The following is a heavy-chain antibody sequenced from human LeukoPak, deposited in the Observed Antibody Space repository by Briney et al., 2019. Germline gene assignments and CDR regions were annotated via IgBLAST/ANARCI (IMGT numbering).Heavy chain of an antibody. D-gene: IGHD2-8*02. CDR2: MSSEGSGT. V-gene: IGHV3-74*01. CDR1: GFSLSGYW. CDR3: TRVQAGRSGLMDV. J-gene: IGHJ6*02. Sequence: PGGSLRLSCAASGFSLSGYWMHRVRQAPGRELVWVSRMSSEGSGTTYADSVKGRFTISRDNAKNTLYLQMNSLRAEDAAVYYCTRVQAGRSGLMDVWGRGTTVTVS.